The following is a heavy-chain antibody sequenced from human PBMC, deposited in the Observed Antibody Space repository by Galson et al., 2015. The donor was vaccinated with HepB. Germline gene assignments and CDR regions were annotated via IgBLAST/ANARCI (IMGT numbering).Heavy chain of an antibody. Sequence: SLRLSCAASGFAFSSYSMNWVRQAPGKGLEWVAYISGSRSTIYYADSVQGRFTISRDNAKNSLYLRMNSLRAEDTAVYYCARDTIGALYFDYWGQGSLVTVSS. V-gene: IGHV3-48*01. CDR2: ISGSRSTI. CDR1: GFAFSSYS. CDR3: ARDTIGALYFDY. J-gene: IGHJ4*02. D-gene: IGHD3-3*01.